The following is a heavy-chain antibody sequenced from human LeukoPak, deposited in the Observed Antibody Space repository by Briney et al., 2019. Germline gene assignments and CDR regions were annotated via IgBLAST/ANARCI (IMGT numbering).Heavy chain of an antibody. CDR3: ARRQWLDG. CDR2: INPNSGGT. D-gene: IGHD6-19*01. Sequence: GSVKVSCKASGYTFTGYYMHWVRQAPGQGLEWMGWINPNSGGTNYAQKFQGRVTMTRDTSISTAYMELSSLRSEDTAVYYCARRQWLDGWGQGTLVTVSS. V-gene: IGHV1-2*02. J-gene: IGHJ4*02. CDR1: GYTFTGYY.